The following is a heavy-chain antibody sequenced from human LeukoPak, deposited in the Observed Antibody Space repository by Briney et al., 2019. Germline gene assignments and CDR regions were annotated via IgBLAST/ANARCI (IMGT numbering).Heavy chain of an antibody. D-gene: IGHD6-6*01. J-gene: IGHJ6*03. CDR3: ARDLSSSSSVYYYYYMDV. Sequence: SETLSLTCTVSGGSISSRPYYWGWVRQSPGKGLEWIGTISYSGTTYYNPSLKSRVTISLDTSKNQFSLKLSSVTAADTAIYYCARDLSSSSSVYYYYYMDVWGKGTTVTVSS. CDR1: GGSISSRPYY. V-gene: IGHV4-39*07. CDR2: ISYSGTT.